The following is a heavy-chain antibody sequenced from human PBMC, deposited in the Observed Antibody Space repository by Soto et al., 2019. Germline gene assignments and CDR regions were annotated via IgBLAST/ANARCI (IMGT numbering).Heavy chain of an antibody. CDR3: ARARRQLVKGYYFDY. J-gene: IGHJ4*02. V-gene: IGHV4-34*01. Sequence: SETLSLTCAVYGGSFSGYYWSWIRQHPGKGLEWIGEINHSGSTNYNPSLKSRVTISVDTSKNQFSLKLSSVTAADTAVYYCARARRQLVKGYYFDYWGQGTLVTVSS. CDR1: GGSFSGYY. CDR2: INHSGST. D-gene: IGHD6-13*01.